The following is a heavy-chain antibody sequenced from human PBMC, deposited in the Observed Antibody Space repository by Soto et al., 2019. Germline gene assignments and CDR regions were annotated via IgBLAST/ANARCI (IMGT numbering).Heavy chain of an antibody. D-gene: IGHD3-22*01. CDR3: ARGGDYYDSSGYYATIDY. J-gene: IGHJ4*02. Sequence: SVKVSCKASGGTFSSYAISWVRQAPGQGLEWMGGIIPIFGTANYAQKFQGRVTITADKSTSTAYMELSSLSSEDTAVYYCARGGDYYDSSGYYATIDYWGQGTLVTV. CDR1: GGTFSSYA. V-gene: IGHV1-69*06. CDR2: IIPIFGTA.